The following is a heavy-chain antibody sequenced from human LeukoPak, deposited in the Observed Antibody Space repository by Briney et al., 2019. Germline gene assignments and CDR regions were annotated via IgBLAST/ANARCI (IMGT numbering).Heavy chain of an antibody. Sequence: SETLSLTCTVSGGSISSSSYYWGWIRQPPGKGLEWIGSIYYSGSTYYNPSLKSRVTISVDTSKNQFSLKLSSVTAADTAVYYCARGPPYIVVVTAIGFFDSWGQGTLVTVSS. CDR2: IYYSGST. CDR1: GGSISSSSYY. V-gene: IGHV4-39*07. J-gene: IGHJ4*02. D-gene: IGHD2-21*02. CDR3: ARGPPYIVVVTAIGFFDS.